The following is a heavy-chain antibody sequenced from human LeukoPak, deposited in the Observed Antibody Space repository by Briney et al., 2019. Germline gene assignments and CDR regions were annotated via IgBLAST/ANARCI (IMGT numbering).Heavy chain of an antibody. CDR1: GFTFSSYA. CDR3: AKDRRACSSSSCYYRFDY. D-gene: IGHD2-2*01. Sequence: GGSLRLSCAASGFTFSSYAMSWVRQAPGKGLEWVSAISDSGGSTYYADSVKGRFTVSRDNSKNTMYLQMNSLRAEDTAVYYCAKDRRACSSSSCYYRFDYWGQGTLVTVSS. V-gene: IGHV3-23*01. J-gene: IGHJ4*02. CDR2: ISDSGGST.